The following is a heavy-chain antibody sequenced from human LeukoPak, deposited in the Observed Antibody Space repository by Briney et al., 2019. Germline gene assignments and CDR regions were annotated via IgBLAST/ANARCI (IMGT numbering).Heavy chain of an antibody. CDR1: GGSISSYY. V-gene: IGHV4-59*01. D-gene: IGHD3/OR15-3a*01. CDR2: IYYSGGT. CDR3: ARSHSVWTSFDY. Sequence: KPSETLSLTCTVSGGSISSYYWSWIRQPPGQGLEWIGYIYYSGGTNYNPSLKSRVTISVDTSKNQFSLKLSSVTAADTAVYYCARSHSVWTSFDYWGQGTLVTVSS. J-gene: IGHJ4*02.